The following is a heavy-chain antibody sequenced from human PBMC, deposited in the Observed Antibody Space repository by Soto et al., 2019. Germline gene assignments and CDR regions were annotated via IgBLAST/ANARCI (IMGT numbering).Heavy chain of an antibody. CDR1: GFSFGSYA. D-gene: IGHD3-10*01. Sequence: HPGGSLRLSCAASGFSFGSYALSWVRQAPGKGLEWVSTISGSDGKTFYADSVKGRFSISRDTSQNTLYLQMNSLRADDTAIYYCARRSYLDYWGQGTRVTVSS. CDR3: ARRSYLDY. CDR2: ISGSDGKT. V-gene: IGHV3-23*01. J-gene: IGHJ4*02.